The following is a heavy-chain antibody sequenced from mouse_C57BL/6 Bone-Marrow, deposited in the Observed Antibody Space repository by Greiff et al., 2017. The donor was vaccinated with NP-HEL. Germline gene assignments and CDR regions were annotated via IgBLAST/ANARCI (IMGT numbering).Heavy chain of an antibody. D-gene: IGHD1-2*01. CDR1: GYTFTDYE. J-gene: IGHJ2*01. CDR3: TRRGITTAHYFDY. CDR2: IDPETGGT. Sequence: QVQLKQSGAELVRPGASVTLSCKASGYTFTDYEMHWVKQTPVHGLEWIGAIDPETGGTAYNQKFKGKAILTADKSSSTAYMELRSLTSEDSAVYYCTRRGITTAHYFDYWGQGTTLTVSS. V-gene: IGHV1-15*01.